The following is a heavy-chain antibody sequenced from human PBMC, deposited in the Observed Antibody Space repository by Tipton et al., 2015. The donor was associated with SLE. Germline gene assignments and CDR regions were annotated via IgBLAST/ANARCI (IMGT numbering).Heavy chain of an antibody. V-gene: IGHV4-39*07. CDR1: GGSISSSSYY. Sequence: TLSLTCTVSGGSISSSSYYWGWIRQPPGKGLEWIGSIYYSGSTYYNPSLNSRVTISVDTSKNQFSLKLSSVTAADTAVYYCAWGELYSLFDYWGQGTLVTVSS. D-gene: IGHD3-16*01. CDR3: AWGELYSLFDY. CDR2: IYYSGST. J-gene: IGHJ4*02.